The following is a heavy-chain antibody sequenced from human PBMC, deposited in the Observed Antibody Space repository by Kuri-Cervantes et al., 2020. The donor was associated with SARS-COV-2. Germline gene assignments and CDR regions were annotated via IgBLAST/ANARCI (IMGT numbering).Heavy chain of an antibody. CDR1: GGSISNNS. J-gene: IGHJ5*02. CDR3: ARTKWLRLGRNWFDP. CDR2: VRCTGSS. V-gene: IGHV4-59*12. D-gene: IGHD5-12*01. Sequence: SETLSLTCTVSGGSISNNSWSWIRQPPGKGLEWIGCVRCTGSSNYNPSLKSRVTISVDTSKNQFSLKLSSVTAADTAVYYCARTKWLRLGRNWFDPWGQGTLVTVSS.